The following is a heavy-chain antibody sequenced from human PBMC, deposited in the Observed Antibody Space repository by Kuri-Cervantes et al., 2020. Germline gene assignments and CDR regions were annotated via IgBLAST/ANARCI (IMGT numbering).Heavy chain of an antibody. Sequence: ASVKVSCKASGYTFTGYYMYWVRQAPGQGLEWMGWINPNSGGTNYAQKFQGRVTMTRDTSISTAYMELSRLRSDDTAVYYCARDRRRPYCSGGSCYSGGWFDPWGQGTLVTVSS. CDR3: ARDRRRPYCSGGSCYSGGWFDP. V-gene: IGHV1-2*02. D-gene: IGHD2-15*01. CDR1: GYTFTGYY. J-gene: IGHJ5*02. CDR2: INPNSGGT.